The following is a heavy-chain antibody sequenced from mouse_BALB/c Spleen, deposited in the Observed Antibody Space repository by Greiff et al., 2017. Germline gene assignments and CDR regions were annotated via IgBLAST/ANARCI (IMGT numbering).Heavy chain of an antibody. Sequence: EVQLVESGGGLVKPGGSLKLSCAASGFTFSSYAMSWVRQTPEKRLEWVASISSGGSTYYPDSVKGRFTISRDNARNILYLQMSSLRSEDTAMYYCAKKQYGNYVDYWGQGTTLTVSS. V-gene: IGHV5-6-5*01. CDR1: GFTFSSYA. CDR2: ISSGGST. CDR3: AKKQYGNYVDY. D-gene: IGHD2-10*02. J-gene: IGHJ2*01.